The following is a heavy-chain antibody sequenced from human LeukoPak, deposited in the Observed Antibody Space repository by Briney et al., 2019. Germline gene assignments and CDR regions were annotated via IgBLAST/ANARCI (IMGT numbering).Heavy chain of an antibody. D-gene: IGHD6-13*01. V-gene: IGHV1-69*06. CDR2: IIPMFNTT. CDR1: GGTFSSYA. Sequence: SVKVSCKASGGTFSSYAISWVRQAPGQGLEWMGGIIPMFNTTKYAQKFQDRVTITADKSTSTAYMELSSLRSEDAAVYYCVEGGIAPLNWFDPWGQGTLVTVSS. CDR3: VEGGIAPLNWFDP. J-gene: IGHJ5*02.